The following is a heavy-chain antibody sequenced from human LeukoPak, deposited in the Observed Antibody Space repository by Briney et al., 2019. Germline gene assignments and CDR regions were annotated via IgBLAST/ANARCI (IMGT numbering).Heavy chain of an antibody. CDR2: IHTSGST. Sequence: SETLSLTCTVSGGSISSYYWSWIRQPAGKGLEWIGRIHTSGSTNYNPSLSSRVTISLDTSKSQFSLMLRSLTAADTAMYYCARRYTASPGERFDYWGQGILSPSPQ. D-gene: IGHD2-2*02. CDR3: ARRYTASPGERFDY. CDR1: GGSISSYY. J-gene: IGHJ4*02. V-gene: IGHV4-4*07.